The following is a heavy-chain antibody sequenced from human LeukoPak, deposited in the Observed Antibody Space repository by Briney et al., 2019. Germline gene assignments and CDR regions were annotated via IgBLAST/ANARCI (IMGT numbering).Heavy chain of an antibody. D-gene: IGHD2-15*01. CDR1: GFTFSNYG. CDR2: ITSRSSYI. Sequence: GGSLRLSCAASGFTFSNYGMNWVRQAQGKGLGGVSSITSRSSYIYYADSMKGRFTISRDNAKNSLYLQMNSLRAEDTAVYYCARQHCSGGDCYFFDWGQGTLVTVSS. V-gene: IGHV3-21*01. CDR3: ARQHCSGGDCYFFD. J-gene: IGHJ4*02.